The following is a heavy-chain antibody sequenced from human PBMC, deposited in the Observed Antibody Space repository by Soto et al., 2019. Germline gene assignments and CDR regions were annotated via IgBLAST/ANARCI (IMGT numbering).Heavy chain of an antibody. CDR3: ARGRYGEY. J-gene: IGHJ4*02. CDR1: GYIFTTDG. Sequence: QVHLVQSGAEVKKPGASVKVSCKGSGYIFTTDGITWVRQAPAQGLEWMGWISAHNGNTNYAQKLQGRVTVTRDTSTSTAYMALRNRRSDATAVYYCARGRYGEYWGQGALVTVSS. V-gene: IGHV1-18*01. CDR2: ISAHNGNT. D-gene: IGHD3-10*01.